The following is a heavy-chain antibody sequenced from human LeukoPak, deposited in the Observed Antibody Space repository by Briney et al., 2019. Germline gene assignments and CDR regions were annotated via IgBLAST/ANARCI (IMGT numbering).Heavy chain of an antibody. CDR1: GYTFTSYD. J-gene: IGHJ4*02. D-gene: IGHD2-2*01. Sequence: GASVKVSCKASGYTFTSYDINWVRQATGQGLEWTGWMNPNSGNTGYAQKFQGRVTMTRNTSISTAYMELSSLRSEDTAVYYCARGLGLLLLDENWGQGTLVTVSS. V-gene: IGHV1-8*01. CDR2: MNPNSGNT. CDR3: ARGLGLLLLDEN.